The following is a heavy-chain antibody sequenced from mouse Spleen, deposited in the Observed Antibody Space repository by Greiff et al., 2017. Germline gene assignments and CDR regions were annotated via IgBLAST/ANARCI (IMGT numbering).Heavy chain of an antibody. CDR3: ARRQGSYGYFDV. V-gene: IGHV5-9-1*01. J-gene: IGHJ1*01. D-gene: IGHD1-1*01. CDR2: ISSGGSYT. CDR1: GFTFSSYA. Sequence: EVMLVESGGGLVKPGGSLKLSCAASGFTFSSYAMSWVRQTPEKRLEWVATISSGGSYTYYPDSVKGRFTISRDNAKNTLYLQMSSLRSEDTAMYYCARRQGSYGYFDVWGAGTTVTVSS.